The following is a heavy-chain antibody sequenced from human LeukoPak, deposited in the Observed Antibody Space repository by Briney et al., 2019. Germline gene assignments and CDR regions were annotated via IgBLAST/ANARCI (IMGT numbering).Heavy chain of an antibody. D-gene: IGHD4-17*01. Sequence: ASVKVSCKASGYTFTRYYMHWVRQPPGQGLEGMGWINPNSGGTNYAQKFQGRVTMTRATSISTAYMELSRLRSDDTAVYYCASTTVTTYYYFDYWGQGSLVTVSS. CDR1: GYTFTRYY. CDR3: ASTTVTTYYYFDY. V-gene: IGHV1-2*02. CDR2: INPNSGGT. J-gene: IGHJ4*02.